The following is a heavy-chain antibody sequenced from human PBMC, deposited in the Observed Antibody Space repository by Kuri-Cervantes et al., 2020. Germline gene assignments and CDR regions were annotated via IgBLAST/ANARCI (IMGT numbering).Heavy chain of an antibody. V-gene: IGHV4-39*02. D-gene: IGHD1-14*01. CDR3: ARVWEPGQKRTFAY. Sequence: GSLRLSCTVSGGSISSGGYYWSWIRQHPGKGLEWIGSIFHNGITYYNPSLESRVTISVDTSKNHFSLKLSSVTATDTAVYYCARVWEPGQKRTFAYWGQGILVTVSS. CDR2: IFHNGIT. CDR1: GGSISSGGYY. J-gene: IGHJ4*02.